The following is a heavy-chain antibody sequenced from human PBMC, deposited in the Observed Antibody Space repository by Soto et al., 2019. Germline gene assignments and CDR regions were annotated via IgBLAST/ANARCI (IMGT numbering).Heavy chain of an antibody. V-gene: IGHV3-21*01. CDR3: ARQHSSGYYYPSDWFET. CDR1: GFTFSSYS. J-gene: IGHJ5*02. CDR2: ISSSSSYI. Sequence: GGSLRLSCAASGFTFSSYSMNWVRQAPGRGLEWVSSISSSSSYIYYADSVKGRFTISRDNAKNSLYLQMNSLRAEDTAVYYCARQHSSGYYYPSDWFETWGQGALVTVSS. D-gene: IGHD3-22*01.